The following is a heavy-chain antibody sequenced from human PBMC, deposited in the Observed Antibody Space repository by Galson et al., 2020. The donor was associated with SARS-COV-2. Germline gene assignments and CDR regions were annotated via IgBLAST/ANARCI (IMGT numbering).Heavy chain of an antibody. V-gene: IGHV4-39*07. CDR2: IYYSGST. CDR1: GGSISSSSYY. CDR3: ARSRLWGEYAPYDY. D-gene: IGHD2-21*01. Sequence: SETLSLTCTVSGGSISSSSYYWGWIRQPPGKGLEWIGSIYYSGSTYYNPSLKSRVTISVDTSKNQFSLKLSSVTAADTAAYYCARSRLWGEYAPYDYWGQGTLVTVSS. J-gene: IGHJ4*02.